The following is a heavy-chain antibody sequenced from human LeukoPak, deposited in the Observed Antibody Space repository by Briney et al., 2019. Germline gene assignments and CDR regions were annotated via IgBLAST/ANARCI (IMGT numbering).Heavy chain of an antibody. CDR2: ISSSSHSI. V-gene: IGHV3-48*01. CDR3: ARVPPWDGSGSYSGGGLDY. J-gene: IGHJ4*02. D-gene: IGHD3-10*01. CDR1: GFAFSNYN. Sequence: GGSLRLSCAASGFAFSNYNMNWVRQAPGKGLEWVSYISSSSHSIYYADSVKGRFTISRDNSKNTLYLQMNSLRAEDTAVYYCARVPPWDGSGSYSGGGLDYWGQGTLVTVSS.